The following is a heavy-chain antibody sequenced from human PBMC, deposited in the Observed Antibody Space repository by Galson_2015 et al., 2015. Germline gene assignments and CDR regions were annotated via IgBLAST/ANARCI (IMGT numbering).Heavy chain of an antibody. CDR1: GFTFNNYA. Sequence: SLRLSCAASGFTFNNYAMSWVRQAPGKGLEWVSSISVSGGDSYYTDSVKGRFTISRDNSKNILYLQMSCLRAEDTAVYYCAKDSWGSFYNFDFWGQGTLSPSPQ. J-gene: IGHJ4*02. V-gene: IGHV3-23*01. CDR3: AKDSWGSFYNFDF. CDR2: ISVSGGDS. D-gene: IGHD3-10*01.